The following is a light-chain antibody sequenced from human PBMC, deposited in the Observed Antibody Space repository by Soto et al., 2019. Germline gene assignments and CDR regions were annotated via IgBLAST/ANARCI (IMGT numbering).Light chain of an antibody. CDR1: QSIGST. CDR3: QHRGNWPA. Sequence: EVVLTQSPAILSLSPGERVTLSCRASQSIGSTLAWYQQRSGQAPRLLIYDASSRATGIPGRISGSGSGTDFTLTISSLEVEDFAVYYCQHRGNWPAFGGGTKVEIK. J-gene: IGKJ4*01. V-gene: IGKV3-11*01. CDR2: DAS.